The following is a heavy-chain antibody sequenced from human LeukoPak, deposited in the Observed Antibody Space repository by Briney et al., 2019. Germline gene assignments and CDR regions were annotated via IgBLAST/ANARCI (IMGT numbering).Heavy chain of an antibody. V-gene: IGHV3-30-3*01. Sequence: GGSLRLSCAASGFTFSSYAMHWVRQAPGKGLEWVAVISYDGSNKYYADSVKGRFTISRDNSKNTLYLQMNSLRAEDTAVYYCARVFSSGWYGEGGYYFDYWGQGTLVTVSS. J-gene: IGHJ4*02. D-gene: IGHD6-19*01. CDR2: ISYDGSNK. CDR3: ARVFSSGWYGEGGYYFDY. CDR1: GFTFSSYA.